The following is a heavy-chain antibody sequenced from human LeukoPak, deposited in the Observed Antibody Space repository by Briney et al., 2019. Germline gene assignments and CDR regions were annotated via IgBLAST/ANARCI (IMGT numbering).Heavy chain of an antibody. CDR2: VNPKNGDT. J-gene: IGHJ4*02. V-gene: IGHV1-2*02. D-gene: IGHD3-10*01. Sequence: ASVKVSCKASGYTFTGYYMHWVRQAPGQGLEWGGLVNPKNGDTKYAQKLQGRVTMTRDTSVSTVYMELSRLRSDDTAVYYCARDSRVTNGDYWGQGTLVTVSS. CDR1: GYTFTGYY. CDR3: ARDSRVTNGDY.